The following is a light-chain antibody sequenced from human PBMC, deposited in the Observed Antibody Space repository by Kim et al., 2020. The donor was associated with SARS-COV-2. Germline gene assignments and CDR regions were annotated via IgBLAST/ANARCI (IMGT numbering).Light chain of an antibody. Sequence: LTLCPWDTAIGSCRASQSVSSSVAWYQQKRGQPPRLLMYGASTRAAGIPARFSGSGSGTDFSLTITRLQSEDFAIYFCQQYNNWLTFGGGTKLEI. J-gene: IGKJ4*01. CDR3: QQYNNWLT. V-gene: IGKV3D-15*01. CDR1: QSVSSS. CDR2: GAS.